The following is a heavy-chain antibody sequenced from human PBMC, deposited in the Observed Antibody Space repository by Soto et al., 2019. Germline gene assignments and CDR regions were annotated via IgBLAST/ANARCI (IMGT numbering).Heavy chain of an antibody. CDR3: ERHLSEQWPLKDAAFDI. J-gene: IGHJ3*02. Sequence: SLTCTVSGGSISSSSYYWGWIRQPPGKGLEWIGSIYYSGSTYYNPSLKSRVTISVDTSKNQFSLKLSSVTAADTAVYYCERHLSEQWPLKDAAFDIWGQGT. V-gene: IGHV4-39*01. CDR1: GGSISSSSYY. CDR2: IYYSGST. D-gene: IGHD6-19*01.